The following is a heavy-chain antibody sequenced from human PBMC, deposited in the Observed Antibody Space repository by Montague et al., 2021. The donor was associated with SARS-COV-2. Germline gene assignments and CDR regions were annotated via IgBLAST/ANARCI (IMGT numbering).Heavy chain of an antibody. D-gene: IGHD4-23*01. CDR3: ARGGGNSADYYNYTMDV. CDR1: GGSISSSSNY. J-gene: IGHJ6*02. CDR2: IYYSGST. V-gene: IGHV4-39*07. Sequence: SETLSLTCTVSGGSISSSSNYWGWIRQPPGKGLEWIGNIYYSGSTYYNPSLKNRVTISVDTSKNQFSLKLSSVSVADTAVYYCARGGGNSADYYNYTMDVWGQGTTVTVFS.